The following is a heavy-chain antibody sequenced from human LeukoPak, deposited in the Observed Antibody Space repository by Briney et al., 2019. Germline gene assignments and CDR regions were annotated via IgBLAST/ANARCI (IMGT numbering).Heavy chain of an antibody. J-gene: IGHJ3*02. CDR3: TRNMGI. CDR1: GFTLSDYY. CDR2: IRNKVNSYTT. Sequence: GGALRLSCAASGFTLSDYYMDWGRPAPGEGVEWVGRIRNKVNSYTTEYAASVKGRFTISRDESKNSLYLQMNSLKTEDTAVYYCTRNMGIWGQGTMVTVSS. D-gene: IGHD2/OR15-2a*01. V-gene: IGHV3-72*01.